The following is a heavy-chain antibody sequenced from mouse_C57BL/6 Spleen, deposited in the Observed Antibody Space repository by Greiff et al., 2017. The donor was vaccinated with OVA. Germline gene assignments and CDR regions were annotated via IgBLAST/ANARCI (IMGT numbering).Heavy chain of an antibody. Sequence: VQLQQSVAELVRPGASVKLSCTASGFNIKNTYMHWVKQRPEQGLEWIGRIDPANGNTKYAPKFPGKATISADTSSNTAYLQRSNLKSENTAIYYCARSEGPYGYDEMDYWGQGTTLTVSS. D-gene: IGHD2-2*01. CDR3: ARSEGPYGYDEMDY. CDR1: GFNIKNTY. CDR2: IDPANGNT. J-gene: IGHJ2*01. V-gene: IGHV14-3*01.